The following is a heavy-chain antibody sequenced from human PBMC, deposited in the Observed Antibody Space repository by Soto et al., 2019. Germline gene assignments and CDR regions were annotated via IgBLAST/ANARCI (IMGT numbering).Heavy chain of an antibody. CDR1: GFTFTTFA. V-gene: IGHV3-23*01. Sequence: PGGSLILSCAPSGFTFTTFAMSWVRQAPGKGLGWVSGISRTGDVTYYADSVRGRFTISRDNSHNAVFLQMDSLTVEDMGLYYCAKENWGEQPGFDSWGPGTPVTVSS. CDR2: ISRTGDVT. J-gene: IGHJ4*02. D-gene: IGHD3-16*01. CDR3: AKENWGEQPGFDS.